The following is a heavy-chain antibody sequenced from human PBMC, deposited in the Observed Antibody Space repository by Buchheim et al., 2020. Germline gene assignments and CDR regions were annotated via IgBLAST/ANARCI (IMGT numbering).Heavy chain of an antibody. V-gene: IGHV1-2*02. CDR3: ARELAVTGTKCLDY. D-gene: IGHD6-19*01. Sequence: QVQLVQSGAEVKKPGASVRVSCKASGYTFTGYYMHWVRQAPGQGLEWMGCINPNSGDTRYTQKFQGRVTMTRDTSINTVNMELSTVRSDDTAVYYCARELAVTGTKCLDYWGQGTL. J-gene: IGHJ4*02. CDR2: INPNSGDT. CDR1: GYTFTGYY.